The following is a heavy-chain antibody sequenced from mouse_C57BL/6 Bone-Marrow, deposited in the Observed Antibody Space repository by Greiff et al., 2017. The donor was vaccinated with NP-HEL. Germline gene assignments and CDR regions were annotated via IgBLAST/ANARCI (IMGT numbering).Heavy chain of an antibody. CDR3: ATKNYGYEAWFAY. Sequence: VQLQQSWAELVKPGASVKMSCKASGYTFTTYPIEWMKQNHGKSLEWIGNFHPYNDDTKYNERFKGKATLTVEKSSSTVYLELSRLTSDDSAVYYCATKNYGYEAWFAYWGQGTLVTVSA. CDR2: FHPYNDDT. J-gene: IGHJ3*01. D-gene: IGHD2-2*01. V-gene: IGHV1-47*01. CDR1: GYTFTTYP.